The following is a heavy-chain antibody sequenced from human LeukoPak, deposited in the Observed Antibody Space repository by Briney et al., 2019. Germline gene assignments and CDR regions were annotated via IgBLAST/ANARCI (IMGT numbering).Heavy chain of an antibody. J-gene: IGHJ4*02. CDR2: INHSGST. Sequence: SETLSLTCAVYGGSFSGYYWSWIRQPPGKGLEWIGEINHSGSTNYNPSLKSRVTISVDTSKNQFSLKLSSVTAAGTAVYYCARGGRDGYNWCDYWGQGTLVTVSS. D-gene: IGHD5-24*01. V-gene: IGHV4-34*01. CDR1: GGSFSGYY. CDR3: ARGGRDGYNWCDY.